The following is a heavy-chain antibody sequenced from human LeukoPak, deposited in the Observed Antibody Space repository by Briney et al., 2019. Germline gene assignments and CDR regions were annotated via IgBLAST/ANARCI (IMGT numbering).Heavy chain of an antibody. Sequence: GESLKISCNASGYSFTTHWITWVRQMPGKGLECMGRIDPSDSYTKYSPSFQGHVTISADKSIDTAYLQWSSLKASDTAMYYCARLFGGSGWYDYYGMDVWGQGTTVTVSS. CDR2: IDPSDSYT. J-gene: IGHJ6*02. D-gene: IGHD6-19*01. V-gene: IGHV5-10-1*01. CDR1: GYSFTTHW. CDR3: ARLFGGSGWYDYYGMDV.